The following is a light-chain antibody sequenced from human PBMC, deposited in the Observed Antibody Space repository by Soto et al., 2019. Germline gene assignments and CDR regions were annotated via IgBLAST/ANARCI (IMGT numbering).Light chain of an antibody. Sequence: DIQVTQSPSTLSASVGDRFTITCRASQSISDWMAWYQQEPGKAPRLLIYKVSNLESGVPSRFSGSGSGTEFTLTISSLQPEDFATYYCQQYNHPYTFGQGTKLEIK. V-gene: IGKV1-5*03. CDR3: QQYNHPYT. J-gene: IGKJ2*01. CDR1: QSISDW. CDR2: KVS.